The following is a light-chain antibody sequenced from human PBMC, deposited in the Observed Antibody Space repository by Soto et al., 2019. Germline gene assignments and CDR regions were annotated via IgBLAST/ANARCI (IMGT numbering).Light chain of an antibody. CDR3: QQYDSSPRT. CDR1: QSLSSSK. J-gene: IGKJ2*01. CDR2: GAS. V-gene: IGKV3-20*01. Sequence: EVVLTQSPGTLSLSPGERATLPCRASQSLSSSKLVWYQQKPGQAPLLLSYGASSRATGIPGRFIGSGSGTDFTLTISRLEPDDFAVYYCQQYDSSPRTFGQGTKLEIK.